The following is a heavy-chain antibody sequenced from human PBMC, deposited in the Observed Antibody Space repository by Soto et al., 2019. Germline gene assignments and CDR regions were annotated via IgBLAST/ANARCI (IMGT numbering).Heavy chain of an antibody. V-gene: IGHV1-69*02. D-gene: IGHD3-10*01. J-gene: IGHJ4*02. CDR2: INPIVSMS. Sequence: QVQLVQSGTEVKKPGSSVKVSCKASGDTFSFYTINWVRQAPGLGLEWVGRINPIVSMSNYAQKFQGRVSMTADKSTSTAYMELRSLRSDDTAMYFCAASYGSGYRAFDYWGQGALVIVCS. CDR3: AASYGSGYRAFDY. CDR1: GDTFSFYT.